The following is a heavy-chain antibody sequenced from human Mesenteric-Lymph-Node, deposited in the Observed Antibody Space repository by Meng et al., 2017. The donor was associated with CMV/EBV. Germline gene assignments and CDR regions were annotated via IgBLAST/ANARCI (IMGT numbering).Heavy chain of an antibody. D-gene: IGHD1-26*01. CDR1: GFTVTSDY. J-gene: IGHJ4*02. Sequence: GESLKISCAASGFTVTSDYISWVRQAPGRGLEWVSVFYTGDKTYYRDSVKGRFTISRDTSKNTLHLQMNSLRPDDTAVYYCAMGRATTVFYWGQGTLVTVS. V-gene: IGHV3-66*02. CDR3: AMGRATTVFY. CDR2: FYTGDKT.